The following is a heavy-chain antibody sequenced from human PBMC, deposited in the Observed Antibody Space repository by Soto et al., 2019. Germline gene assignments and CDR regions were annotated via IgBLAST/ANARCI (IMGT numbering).Heavy chain of an antibody. Sequence: SEALSLTCAVNGGSFSDYNWSWMRQPPGKRLEWIGEINITGGTNYNPSLKSRVTISIDTSKDEFSLKLSSVTAADTAVYYCARDRTVDYVDYYFDYWGRGTLVTVSS. V-gene: IGHV4-34*01. CDR2: INITGGT. CDR3: ARDRTVDYVDYYFDY. CDR1: GGSFSDYN. D-gene: IGHD4-17*01. J-gene: IGHJ4*02.